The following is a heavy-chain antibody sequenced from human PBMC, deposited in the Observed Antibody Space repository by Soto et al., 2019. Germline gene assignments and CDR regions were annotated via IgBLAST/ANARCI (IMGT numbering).Heavy chain of an antibody. CDR1: GSIFTNHY. CDR2: INPSGGST. CDR3: ARADYYDSSGFYYDC. J-gene: IGHJ4*02. Sequence: QVQLVQSGAEVKKPGASVKVSCKASGSIFTNHYLHWVRQAPGQGLEWMGIINPSGGSTNYLQKFQGRITMTRDTSTSTVYMELSSLRSEDTAVYFCARADYYDSSGFYYDCWGQGSLVTVSS. V-gene: IGHV1-46*01. D-gene: IGHD3-22*01.